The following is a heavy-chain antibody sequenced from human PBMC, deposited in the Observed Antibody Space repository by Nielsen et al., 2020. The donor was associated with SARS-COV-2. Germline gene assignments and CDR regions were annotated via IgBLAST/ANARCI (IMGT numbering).Heavy chain of an antibody. CDR3: ARVGGNWNYVYYYYYYGMDV. Sequence: GGSLRLSCAASGFTFSSYGMHWVRQAPGKGLEWVAVISYDGSNKYYADSVKGRFTISRDNSKNTLYLQMNSLRAEDTAVYYCARVGGNWNYVYYYYYYGMDVWGQGTTVTVSS. CDR1: GFTFSSYG. D-gene: IGHD1-7*01. CDR2: ISYDGSNK. V-gene: IGHV3-30*03. J-gene: IGHJ6*02.